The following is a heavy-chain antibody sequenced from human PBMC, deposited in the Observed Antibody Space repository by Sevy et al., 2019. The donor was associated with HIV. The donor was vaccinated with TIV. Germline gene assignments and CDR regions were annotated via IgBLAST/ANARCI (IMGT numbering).Heavy chain of an antibody. CDR1: GFTFSDHY. D-gene: IGHD6-13*01. CDR3: ARVRGSSWYESYFDY. V-gene: IGHV3-72*01. Sequence: GGSLRLSCAASGFTFSDHYMDWVRQAPGKGLEWVGRIRDKDNSHTTEYAASVNGRFTISRDDSKKSLYLQLNSLKTEDTAVYYCARVRGSSWYESYFDYRGQGTLVTVSS. J-gene: IGHJ4*02. CDR2: IRDKDNSHTT.